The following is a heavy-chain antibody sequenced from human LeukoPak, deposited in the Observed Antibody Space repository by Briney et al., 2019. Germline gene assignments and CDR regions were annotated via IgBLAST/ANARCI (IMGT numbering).Heavy chain of an antibody. Sequence: GGSLRLSCAASGFTFSSYEMNWVRQAPGKGLEWVSYISSSGSTIYYADSVKGRFTISRDNAKNSLYLQINSLRAEDTAVYYCARFVTYGSGSYYGDGMDVWGQGTTVTVSS. CDR3: ARFVTYGSGSYYGDGMDV. J-gene: IGHJ6*02. CDR1: GFTFSSYE. CDR2: ISSSGSTI. V-gene: IGHV3-48*03. D-gene: IGHD3-10*01.